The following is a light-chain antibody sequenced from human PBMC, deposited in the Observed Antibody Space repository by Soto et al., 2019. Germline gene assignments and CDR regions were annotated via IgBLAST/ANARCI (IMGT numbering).Light chain of an antibody. CDR3: QQYGSSPMYT. CDR1: QSVSSSY. J-gene: IGKJ2*01. V-gene: IGKV3-20*01. Sequence: EIVLTQSPGTLSLSPGERATLSCRASQSVSSSYLAWYQQKPGQAPRLLIYGASSRATGIPDRFSGSGAGTDFTFTISSLEPEDFSVYYCQQYGSSPMYTFGQGTKLEIK. CDR2: GAS.